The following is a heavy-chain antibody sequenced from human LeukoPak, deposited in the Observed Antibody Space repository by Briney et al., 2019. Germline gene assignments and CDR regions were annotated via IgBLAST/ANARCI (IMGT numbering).Heavy chain of an antibody. Sequence: SETLSLTCTVSGGSISSYYWSWIRQPAGKGLEWIGRIHSNGSTNSNPSLKSRVTMSVDTSKNQFSLKLRSVTAADTAVYYCARWSGDYSFDYWGQGTLVTVSS. CDR1: GGSISSYY. D-gene: IGHD3-3*01. V-gene: IGHV4-4*07. J-gene: IGHJ4*02. CDR3: ARWSGDYSFDY. CDR2: IHSNGST.